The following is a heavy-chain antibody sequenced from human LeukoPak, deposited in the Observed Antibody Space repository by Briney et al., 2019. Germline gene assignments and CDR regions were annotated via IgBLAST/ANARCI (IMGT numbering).Heavy chain of an antibody. J-gene: IGHJ1*01. V-gene: IGHV3-74*01. CDR3: AKEIYGDSTGGRFQH. D-gene: IGHD4-17*01. CDR1: GFTFSNYW. CDR2: INGDGSGT. Sequence: PGGSLRLSCAASGFTFSNYWMHWVRQAPGKGLVWVSRINGDGSGTGYADSVKGRFTISRDNSKNTLYLQMNSPRAEDTAVYYCAKEIYGDSTGGRFQHWGQGTLVTVSS.